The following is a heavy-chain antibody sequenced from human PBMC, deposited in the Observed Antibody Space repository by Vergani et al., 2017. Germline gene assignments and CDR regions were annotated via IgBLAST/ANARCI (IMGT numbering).Heavy chain of an antibody. CDR1: GGTFSSYT. J-gene: IGHJ6*02. V-gene: IGHV1-69*08. D-gene: IGHD5-18*01. CDR3: AREGDVDTSMVTGYYYGMDV. CDR2: IIPILGIA. Sequence: QVQLVQSGAEVKKPGSSVKVSCKASGGTFSSYTISWVRQAPGQGLEWMGRIIPILGIANYAQEFQGRVTITADKSTSTAYMELSSLRSEDTDVYYCAREGDVDTSMVTGYYYGMDVWGQGTMVTVSS.